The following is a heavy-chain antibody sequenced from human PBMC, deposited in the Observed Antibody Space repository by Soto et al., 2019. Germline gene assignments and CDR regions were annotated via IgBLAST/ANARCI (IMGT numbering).Heavy chain of an antibody. CDR1: GGTFSSYA. CDR2: IIPIFGTA. J-gene: IGHJ6*02. CDR3: ARVNWGSSSFSDYYYYGMDV. V-gene: IGHV1-69*13. D-gene: IGHD6-6*01. Sequence: GASVKVSCKASGGTFSSYAISWVRQAPGQGLEWMGGIIPIFGTANYAQKFQGRVTITADESTSTAYMELSSLRSEDTAVYYCARVNWGSSSFSDYYYYGMDVWGQGTTVTVSS.